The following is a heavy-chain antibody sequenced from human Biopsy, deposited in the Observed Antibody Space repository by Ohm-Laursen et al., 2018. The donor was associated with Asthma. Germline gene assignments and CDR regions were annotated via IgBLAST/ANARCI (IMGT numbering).Heavy chain of an antibody. CDR2: ISSSSSTI. D-gene: IGHD5-18*01. J-gene: IGHJ4*02. CDR3: ARFKRGYSYGYAGVFDY. CDR1: GFTFGDYC. Sequence: SLRLSCAASGFTFGDYCMSWVRQVPGQGLEWVSYISSSSSTIYYADSVKGRFTIPRDNAKNSLYLQMNSLRDEDTAVYYCARFKRGYSYGYAGVFDYWGQGTLVTVSS. V-gene: IGHV3-48*02.